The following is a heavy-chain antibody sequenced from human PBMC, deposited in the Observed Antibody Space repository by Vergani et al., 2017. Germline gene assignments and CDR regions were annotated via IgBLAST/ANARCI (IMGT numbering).Heavy chain of an antibody. CDR1: GFTFSSYG. CDR2: IWYDGSNK. Sequence: QVQLVESGGGVVQPGRSLRLSCAASGFTFSSYGMHWVRQAPGKWLEWVAVIWYDGSNKYYADSVKGRLTISNDNSKNTLSLQMNSLRAEDTAVYYCAREGSSPGGGSGSGPFDYWGQGTLVTVSS. D-gene: IGHD3-10*01. CDR3: AREGSSPGGGSGSGPFDY. V-gene: IGHV3-33*01. J-gene: IGHJ4*02.